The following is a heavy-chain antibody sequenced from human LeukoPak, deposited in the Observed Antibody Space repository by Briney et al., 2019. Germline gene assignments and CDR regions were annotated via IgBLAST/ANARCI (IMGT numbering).Heavy chain of an antibody. D-gene: IGHD3-10*01. V-gene: IGHV2-5*02. J-gene: IGHJ5*02. Sequence: SRPTLLQPTQPLTLTFTFSGFSLSTRGVGVGWIRQPPGKALEWLALIYWDDDKRYSPSLKTRLTITKDTSKNQVVLTMTNMDPVDTATYYCAHSSVLLWFGESGLNWFDPWGQGTLVTVSS. CDR1: GFSLSTRGVG. CDR2: IYWDDDK. CDR3: AHSSVLLWFGESGLNWFDP.